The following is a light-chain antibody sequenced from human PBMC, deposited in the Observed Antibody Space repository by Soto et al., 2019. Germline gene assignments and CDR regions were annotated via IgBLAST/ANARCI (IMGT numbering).Light chain of an antibody. Sequence: DIQMTQSPSTLSASVGDRVTITSPASQSISSWLAWYQQKPGKAPKIMIYKASSLESGVPSRFSGSGSGTEFTLTISSLQPDDVATYYCQQYNSYSWTFGQGTKVDI. CDR1: QSISSW. V-gene: IGKV1-5*03. CDR3: QQYNSYSWT. CDR2: KAS. J-gene: IGKJ1*01.